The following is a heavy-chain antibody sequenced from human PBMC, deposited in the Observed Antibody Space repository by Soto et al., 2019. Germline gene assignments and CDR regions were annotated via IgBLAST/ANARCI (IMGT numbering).Heavy chain of an antibody. CDR1: GCSISSSNYY. CDR2: IYYSGST. CDR3: ASQWLGRFDH. V-gene: IGHV4-39*01. Sequence: PXETLSLTCTVSGCSISSSNYYWGWIRQPPGKGLEWIGSIYYSGSTYYNPSLKSRVTISVDTSKNQFSLKLSSVTAADTAVYYCASQWLGRFDHWGQGTLVTVSS. J-gene: IGHJ5*02. D-gene: IGHD6-19*01.